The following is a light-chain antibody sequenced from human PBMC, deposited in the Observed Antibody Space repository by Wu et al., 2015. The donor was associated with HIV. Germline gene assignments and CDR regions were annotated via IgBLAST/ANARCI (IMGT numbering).Light chain of an antibody. J-gene: IGKJ1*01. CDR2: AAS. CDR3: QKYNTAPWT. CDR1: QDITNY. V-gene: IGKV1-27*01. Sequence: DIHMTQSPSSLSASVGDRVTITCRTSQDITNYLAWYQQKPGKVPKLLIYAASTLQSGVPSRFSGSGSGTDFTLTISSLQPEDVATYYCQKYNTAPWTFGQGTKVEMK.